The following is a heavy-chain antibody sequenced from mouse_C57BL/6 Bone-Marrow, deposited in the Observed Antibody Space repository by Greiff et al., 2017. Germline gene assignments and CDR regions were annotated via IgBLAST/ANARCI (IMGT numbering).Heavy chain of an antibody. J-gene: IGHJ1*03. V-gene: IGHV1-81*01. CDR2: IYPRSGNT. CDR3: ARSGAYFKWYFDV. D-gene: IGHD2-10*01. CDR1: GYTFTSYG. Sequence: VQLQQSGAELARPGASVKLSCKASGYTFTSYGISWVKQRTGQGLEWIGEIYPRSGNTYYNEKFKGKATLTADKSSSTAYMELRSLTSEDSAVYFWARSGAYFKWYFDVWGTGTTVTVSS.